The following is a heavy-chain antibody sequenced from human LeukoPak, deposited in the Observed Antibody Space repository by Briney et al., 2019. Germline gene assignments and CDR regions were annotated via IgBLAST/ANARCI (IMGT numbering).Heavy chain of an antibody. D-gene: IGHD3-10*01. CDR3: ARGDYYGSGSYDY. Sequence: SETLSLTCAVYGGSFSGYYWSWIRQPPGKGLEWIGEINHSGSTNYNPSLKSRVTISVDTSRNQFSLKLSSVTAADTAVYYCARGDYYGSGSYDYWGQGTLVTVSS. J-gene: IGHJ4*02. CDR1: GGSFSGYY. CDR2: INHSGST. V-gene: IGHV4-34*01.